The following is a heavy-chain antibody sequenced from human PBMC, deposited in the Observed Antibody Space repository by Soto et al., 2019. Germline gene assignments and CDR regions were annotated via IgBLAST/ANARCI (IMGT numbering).Heavy chain of an antibody. CDR2: IYYSGST. CDR1: GGSISSYY. D-gene: IGHD6-13*01. CDR3: ARVATAAVWDYYGMDV. J-gene: IGHJ6*02. Sequence: SETLSLTCTVSGGSISSYYWSWIRQPPGKGLEWIGYIYYSGSTNYNPSLKSRVTISVDTSKNQFSLKLSSVAAADTAVYYCARVATAAVWDYYGMDVWGQGTTVTVSS. V-gene: IGHV4-59*01.